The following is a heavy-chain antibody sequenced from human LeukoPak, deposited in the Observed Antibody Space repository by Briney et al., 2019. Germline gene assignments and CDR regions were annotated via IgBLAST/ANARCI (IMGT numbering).Heavy chain of an antibody. CDR3: ARAQSHYYDSSGYDY. CDR1: GYTFTSYG. J-gene: IGHJ4*02. Sequence: ASVKVSCKASGYTFTSYGISWVRQAPGQGLEWMGWISAYNGNTNYAQKLQGRVTMTTDTSTSTAYMELRSLRSDDTSVYYCARAQSHYYDSSGYDYWGQGTLVTVSS. CDR2: ISAYNGNT. V-gene: IGHV1-18*01. D-gene: IGHD3-22*01.